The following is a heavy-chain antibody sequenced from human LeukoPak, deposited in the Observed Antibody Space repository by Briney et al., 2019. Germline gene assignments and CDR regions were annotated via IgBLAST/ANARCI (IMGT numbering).Heavy chain of an antibody. J-gene: IGHJ4*02. D-gene: IGHD6-19*01. CDR1: GFTFSSYA. CDR3: AKVLSSGWFIDYFDY. CDR2: FSGSGGST. V-gene: IGHV3-23*01. Sequence: PGGSLRLSCAASGFTFSSYAMSWVRQAPGKGLEWVSAFSGSGGSTYYADSVKGRFTISRDNSKNTLYLQMNSLRAEDTAVYYCAKVLSSGWFIDYFDYWGQGTLVTVSS.